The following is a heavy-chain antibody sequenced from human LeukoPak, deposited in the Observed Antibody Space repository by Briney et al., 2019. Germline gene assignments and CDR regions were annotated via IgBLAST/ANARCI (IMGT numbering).Heavy chain of an antibody. Sequence: PGGSLRLSCAASGFTFSSYWMSWVRQAPGKGLEWVADIKQDGSEKHYVDSVKGRFTISRDNAKNSLYLQMNSLRAEDTAVYYCARDSHPGYSNIWGQGTLDTVSS. D-gene: IGHD6-13*01. CDR3: ARDSHPGYSNI. CDR1: GFTFSSYW. CDR2: IKQDGSEK. J-gene: IGHJ4*02. V-gene: IGHV3-7*03.